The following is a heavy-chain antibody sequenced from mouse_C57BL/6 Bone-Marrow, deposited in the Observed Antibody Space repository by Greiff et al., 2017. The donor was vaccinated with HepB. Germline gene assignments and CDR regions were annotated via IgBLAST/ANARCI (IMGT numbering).Heavy chain of an antibody. Sequence: QVQLQQSGAELVKPGASVKLSCKASGYTFTEYTIHWVKQRPGQGLEWIGWFYPGSGSIKYNEKFKDKATLTADKSSSTVYMELSRLTSEDSAVYYCARQTCYSNYGDYWGQGTTLTVSS. V-gene: IGHV1-62-2*01. D-gene: IGHD2-5*01. J-gene: IGHJ2*01. CDR1: GYTFTEYT. CDR2: FYPGSGSI. CDR3: ARQTCYSNYGDY.